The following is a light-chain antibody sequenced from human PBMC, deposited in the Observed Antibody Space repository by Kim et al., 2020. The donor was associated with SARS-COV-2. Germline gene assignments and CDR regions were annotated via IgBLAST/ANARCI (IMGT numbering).Light chain of an antibody. J-gene: IGKJ4*01. CDR3: QQYHLWPLT. CDR2: DAS. Sequence: EIVLTQSPATLSVSPGEGATLSCRASQSVSSHLAWYQQKPGQAPRLLIYDASIRATGIPGRFSGGGSGTEVTLTISSLQSEDVAVYYCQQYHLWPLTFGGGTKVDIK. V-gene: IGKV3-15*01. CDR1: QSVSSH.